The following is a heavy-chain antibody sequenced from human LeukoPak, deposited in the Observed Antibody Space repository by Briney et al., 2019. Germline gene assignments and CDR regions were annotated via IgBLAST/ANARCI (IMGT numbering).Heavy chain of an antibody. Sequence: SESLSLTCTVSGGSIIGHYWSWIRQPAGKGLEWIGRIYTSESTNYNPSLKSRVTISVDTSRNQFSLKLSSVTAADTAVYYCARGLWFGDENPPYFDYWGQGILVTVSS. J-gene: IGHJ4*02. D-gene: IGHD3-10*01. CDR2: IYTSEST. CDR1: GGSIIGHY. V-gene: IGHV4-4*07. CDR3: ARGLWFGDENPPYFDY.